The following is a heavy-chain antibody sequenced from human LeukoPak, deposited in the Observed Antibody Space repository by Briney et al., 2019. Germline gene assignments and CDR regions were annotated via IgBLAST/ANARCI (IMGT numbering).Heavy chain of an antibody. V-gene: IGHV4-59*12. CDR3: AREGEYYGSGSYCDY. CDR2: IYYSGST. D-gene: IGHD3-10*01. Sequence: KPSETLSLTCTVSGGSISIYYWSWIRQPPGKGLEWIGYIYYSGSTNYNPSLKSRVTISVDTSKNQFSLRLTSVTAADTAVYYCAREGEYYGSGSYCDYWGQGTLVTVSS. CDR1: GGSISIYY. J-gene: IGHJ4*02.